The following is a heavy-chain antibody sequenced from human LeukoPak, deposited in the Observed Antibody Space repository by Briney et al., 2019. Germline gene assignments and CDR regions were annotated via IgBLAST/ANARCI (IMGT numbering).Heavy chain of an antibody. D-gene: IGHD3-22*01. J-gene: IGHJ4*02. V-gene: IGHV3-66*01. CDR1: GFTVSSNY. CDR3: AREADYYDSSGYSYFDY. Sequence: GGSLRLSCAASGFTVSSNYMSWVRQAPGKGLEWVSVIYSGGTTYYADSVKGRFTISRDKSKNTLYLQMNSLRAEDTAVYYCAREADYYDSSGYSYFDYWGQGTLVTVSS. CDR2: IYSGGTT.